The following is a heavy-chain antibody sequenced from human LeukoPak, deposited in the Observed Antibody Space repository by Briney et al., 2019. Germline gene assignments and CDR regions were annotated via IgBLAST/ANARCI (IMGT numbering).Heavy chain of an antibody. V-gene: IGHV1-2*06. CDR3: AMSVEMAAIPSFDY. D-gene: IGHD5-24*01. J-gene: IGHJ4*02. Sequence: ASVKVSCKASGYTITGYYMHWVRQAPGQGLEWMGRINPNSGGTNSAQKFQGRITMTRDTSISTAYMEMSGLRSEDTAMYYCAMSVEMAAIPSFDYWGQGTLVTVSS. CDR2: INPNSGGT. CDR1: GYTITGYY.